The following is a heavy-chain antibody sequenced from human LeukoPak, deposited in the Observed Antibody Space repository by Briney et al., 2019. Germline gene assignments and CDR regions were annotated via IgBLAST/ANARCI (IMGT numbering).Heavy chain of an antibody. CDR3: ARVGGGVVDDWFDP. CDR1: GGSISSYY. D-gene: IGHD3-3*01. J-gene: IGHJ5*02. V-gene: IGHV4-59*01. CDR2: IYYSGST. Sequence: SETLSLTCTVSGGSISSYYWSWIRQPPGKGLEWIGYIYYSGSTNYNPSLKSRVTISVDTSKNQFHLKLSSVTAADTAVYYCARVGGGVVDDWFDPWGQGTLVTVSS.